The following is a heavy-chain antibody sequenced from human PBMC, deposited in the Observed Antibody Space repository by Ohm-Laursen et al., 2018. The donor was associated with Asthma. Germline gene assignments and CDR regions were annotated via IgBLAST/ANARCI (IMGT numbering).Heavy chain of an antibody. J-gene: IGHJ6*02. CDR3: TKDLLPGGADV. CDR2: TSSSSSYI. D-gene: IGHD1-14*01. Sequence: SLRLSCTASGFTFSSYSMNWVRQAPGKGLEWVSSTSSSSSYIYYADSVKGRFTISRDNAKNSLYLQMNNLRPEDTALYYCTKDLLPGGADVWGQGTTVTVSS. CDR1: GFTFSSYS. V-gene: IGHV3-21*04.